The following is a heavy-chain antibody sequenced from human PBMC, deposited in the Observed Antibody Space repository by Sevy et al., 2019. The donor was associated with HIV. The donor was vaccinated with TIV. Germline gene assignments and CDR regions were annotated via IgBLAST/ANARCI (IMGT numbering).Heavy chain of an antibody. CDR1: GGSISSYY. V-gene: IGHV4-4*07. J-gene: IGHJ4*02. D-gene: IGHD3-10*01. CDR2: MHTSGSA. CDR3: ARDGYYGSESYSFDY. Sequence: SETLSLTCTVSGGSISSYYWSWIRQPAGKGLEWIGRMHTSGSANYNPSLKSRVTMSGDTSRNQFSLKLSSVTDADTAVYYCARDGYYGSESYSFDYWGQGTLVTVSS.